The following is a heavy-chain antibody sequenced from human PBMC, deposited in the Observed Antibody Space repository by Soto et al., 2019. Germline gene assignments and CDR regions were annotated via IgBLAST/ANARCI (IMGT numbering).Heavy chain of an antibody. CDR1: GYTFTSYG. V-gene: IGHV1-18*04. Sequence: ASVKVSCKASGYTFTSYGISWVRQAPGQGLEWMGWISAYNGNTNYAQKLQGRVTMTTDTSTGTAYMGLRSLRSDDTAVYYCARDGRFEYSSSSFALDYWGQGTLVTVSS. CDR2: ISAYNGNT. CDR3: ARDGRFEYSSSSFALDY. D-gene: IGHD6-6*01. J-gene: IGHJ4*02.